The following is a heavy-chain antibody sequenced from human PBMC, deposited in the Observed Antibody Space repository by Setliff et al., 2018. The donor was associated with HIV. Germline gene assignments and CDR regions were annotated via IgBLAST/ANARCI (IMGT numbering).Heavy chain of an antibody. D-gene: IGHD3-10*01. J-gene: IGHJ6*02. CDR3: ARNFGLSPSGKYYYYYGMDI. Sequence: GGLVKVSCKASGYTFTGHYLHWVRQAPGQGLEWLGWVNPNSGDAIYAQNFQGRVTMTRDTSINAAYMELRGLRSDDTAVYYCARNFGLSPSGKYYYYYGMDIWGQGTTVTVS. CDR1: GYTFTGHY. V-gene: IGHV1-2*02. CDR2: VNPNSGDA.